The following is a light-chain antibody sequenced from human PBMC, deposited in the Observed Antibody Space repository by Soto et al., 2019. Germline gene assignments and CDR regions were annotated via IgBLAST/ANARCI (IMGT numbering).Light chain of an antibody. Sequence: QSVLTQPPSVSAAPGQKVTISCSGTTSNIGNNYVSWYQQLPGTAPKLLIYDTNERPSGIPDRFSGSKSGTSATLGITGRQTGDEADYYCATWDASLNAGVFGGGTKLTVL. CDR2: DTN. J-gene: IGLJ2*01. V-gene: IGLV1-51*01. CDR3: ATWDASLNAGV. CDR1: TSNIGNNY.